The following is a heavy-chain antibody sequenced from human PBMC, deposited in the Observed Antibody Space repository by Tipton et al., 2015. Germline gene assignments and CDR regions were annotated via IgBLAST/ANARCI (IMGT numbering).Heavy chain of an antibody. V-gene: IGHV3-7*03. CDR1: GFTFSDYW. CDR3: VLTTIYYFDF. J-gene: IGHJ4*02. CDR2: IKHDGSEK. D-gene: IGHD3-9*01. Sequence: GSLRLSCLGSGFTFSDYWMTWVRQAPGKGLEWVANIKHDGSEKYYAVSVEGRFTISRDNGGSSLFLQMNALRVEDTAVYYCVLTTIYYFDFWGQGTLVTVSS.